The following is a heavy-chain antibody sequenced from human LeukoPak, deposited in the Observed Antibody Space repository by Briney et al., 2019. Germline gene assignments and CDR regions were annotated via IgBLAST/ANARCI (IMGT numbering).Heavy chain of an antibody. CDR1: GFTFSSYG. Sequence: GRSLRLSCAASGFTFSSYGMHWVRQAPGKGLEWVAVISYDGSNKYYADSVKGRFTISRDNSKNTLYLQMNSLRAEDTAVYYCAKERVLTFGGVIVYFDYWGQGTLVTVSS. D-gene: IGHD3-16*02. CDR3: AKERVLTFGGVIVYFDY. J-gene: IGHJ4*02. V-gene: IGHV3-30*18. CDR2: ISYDGSNK.